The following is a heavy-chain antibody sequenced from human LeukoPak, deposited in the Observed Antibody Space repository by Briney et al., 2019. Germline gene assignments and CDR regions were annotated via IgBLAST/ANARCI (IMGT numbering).Heavy chain of an antibody. V-gene: IGHV5-51*01. Sequence: GESLKISCKGSGYSFTSYWIGWVRQMPGKGLEWMGIIYPGDSDTRYSPSFQGQVTISADKSISTAYLQWSSLKASDTAMYYCARQPSYYCHSSGYYLFGAFDIWRQGTMVTVSS. CDR3: ARQPSYYCHSSGYYLFGAFDI. CDR1: GYSFTSYW. CDR2: IYPGDSDT. D-gene: IGHD3-22*01. J-gene: IGHJ3*02.